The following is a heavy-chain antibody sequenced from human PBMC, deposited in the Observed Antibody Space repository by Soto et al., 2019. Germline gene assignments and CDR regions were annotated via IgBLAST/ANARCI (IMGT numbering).Heavy chain of an antibody. CDR2: ISGSGGST. J-gene: IGHJ4*02. V-gene: IGHV3-23*01. Sequence: GGSLRLSCAASGFTFSSYAMSWVRQAPGKGLEWVSAISGSGGSTYYADSVKGRFTISRDNSKNTLYLQMNSLRAEDTAVYYCAKGSAPDYYDSSGYCDWGQGTLVTVSS. CDR1: GFTFSSYA. CDR3: AKGSAPDYYDSSGYCD. D-gene: IGHD3-22*01.